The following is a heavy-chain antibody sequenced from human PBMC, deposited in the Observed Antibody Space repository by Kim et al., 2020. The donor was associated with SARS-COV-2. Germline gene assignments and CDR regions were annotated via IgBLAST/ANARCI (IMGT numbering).Heavy chain of an antibody. CDR3: ARGYCSSTSCYRVNWFDP. CDR1: GYTFTSYG. Sequence: ASVKVSCKASGYTFTSYGISWVRQAPGQGLEWMGWISAYNGNTNYAQKLQGRVTMTTDTSTSTAYMELRSLRSDDTAVYYCARGYCSSTSCYRVNWFDPWGQGTLVTVSS. D-gene: IGHD2-2*02. V-gene: IGHV1-18*01. J-gene: IGHJ5*02. CDR2: ISAYNGNT.